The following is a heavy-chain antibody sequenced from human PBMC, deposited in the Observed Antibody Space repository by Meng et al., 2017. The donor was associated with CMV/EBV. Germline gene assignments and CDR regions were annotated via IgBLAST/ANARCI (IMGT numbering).Heavy chain of an antibody. CDR1: GFTFSSYA. Sequence: GGSLRLSCAASGFTFSSYAMSWVRQTPGKGLEWVPTIDSSGAYIADSVKGRFTVSRDNFKNTLDLQMNSLRVEDAATYYCAKLMGNTRVDHWGQGTQVTVSS. J-gene: IGHJ5*02. CDR3: AKLMGNTRVDH. V-gene: IGHV3-23*05. D-gene: IGHD5-24*01. CDR2: IDSSGA.